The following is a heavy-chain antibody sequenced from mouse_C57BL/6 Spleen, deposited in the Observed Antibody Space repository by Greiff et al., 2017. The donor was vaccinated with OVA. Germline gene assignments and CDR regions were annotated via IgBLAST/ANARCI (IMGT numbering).Heavy chain of an antibody. V-gene: IGHV1-69*01. Sequence: QVQLQQPGAELVMPGASVKLSCKASGYTFTSYWMHWVKQSPGQGLEWIGEIDPTNSYTNYNQKFKGKSTLTVDKSSSTAYMQLSSLTSEDSAVYYCARRADYGSSYYFDYWGQGTTLTVSS. CDR1: GYTFTSYW. CDR3: ARRADYGSSYYFDY. J-gene: IGHJ2*01. D-gene: IGHD1-1*01. CDR2: IDPTNSYT.